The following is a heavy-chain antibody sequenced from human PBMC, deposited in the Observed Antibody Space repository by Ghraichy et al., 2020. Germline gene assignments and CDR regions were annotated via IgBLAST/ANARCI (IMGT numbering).Heavy chain of an antibody. CDR1: GGSFSGYY. CDR3: ARVGPAGDAFDI. Sequence: SETLSLTCAVYGGSFSGYYWSWIRQPPGKGLEWIGEINHSGSTNYNPSLKSRVTISVDTSKNQFSLKLSSVTAADTAVYYCARVGPAGDAFDIWGQGTMVTVSS. CDR2: INHSGST. V-gene: IGHV4-34*01. J-gene: IGHJ3*02. D-gene: IGHD1-1*01.